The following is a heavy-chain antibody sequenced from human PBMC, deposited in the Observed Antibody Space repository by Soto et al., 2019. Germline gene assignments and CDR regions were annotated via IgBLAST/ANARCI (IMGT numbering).Heavy chain of an antibody. CDR2: IIPILGIA. D-gene: IGHD6-19*01. CDR3: ARVPRGIAVAGEAFDI. Sequence: VQLVQSGAEVKKPGSSVKVSCKASGGTFSSYTISWVRQAPGQGLEWMGRIIPILGIANYAQKFQGRVTITADKSTSTAYMELSSLRSEDTAVYYCARVPRGIAVAGEAFDIWGQGTMVTVSS. J-gene: IGHJ3*02. V-gene: IGHV1-69*02. CDR1: GGTFSSYT.